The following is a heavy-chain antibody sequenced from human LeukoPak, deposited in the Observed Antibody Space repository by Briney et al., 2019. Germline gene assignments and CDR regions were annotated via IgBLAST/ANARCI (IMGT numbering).Heavy chain of an antibody. CDR1: GGSFSGYY. D-gene: IGHD3-22*01. J-gene: IGHJ4*02. CDR2: IKHCGST. CDR3: ARESSLHYYDNSGYYPYYFDY. Sequence: TSSEPLSLTCAVYGGSFSGYYWSWIRQPPGKGLEWIGEIKHCGSTNYNPSLKSRVTISVDTSKNQFPLKLSSVTAADTAVYYCARESSLHYYDNSGYYPYYFDYWGQGTLVTVSS. V-gene: IGHV4-34*01.